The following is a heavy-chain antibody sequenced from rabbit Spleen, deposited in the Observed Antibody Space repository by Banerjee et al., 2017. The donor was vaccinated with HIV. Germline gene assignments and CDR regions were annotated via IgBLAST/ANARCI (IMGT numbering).Heavy chain of an antibody. D-gene: IGHD4-1*01. Sequence: GFDFSDYGVSWVRQAPGKGLEWIGYIDPIFHSTYYATWVNGRFTISRHNAQNTLFLQLNSLTAADTATYFCVREVAAKFNLWGPGTLVTVS. CDR2: IDPIFHST. V-gene: IGHV1S7*01. CDR3: VREVAAKFNL. J-gene: IGHJ4*01. CDR1: GFDFSDYG.